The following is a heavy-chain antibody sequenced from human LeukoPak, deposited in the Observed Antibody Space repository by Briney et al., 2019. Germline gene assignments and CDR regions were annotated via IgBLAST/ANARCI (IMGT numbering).Heavy chain of an antibody. Sequence: ASVKVSCKAPGGTFSSYAISWVRQAPGQGLEWMGGIIPTFGTANYAQKFQGRVTITADESTSTAYMELSSLRSEDTAVYYCARESSYDILTGYHHYYYYGMDVWGQGTTVTVSS. V-gene: IGHV1-69*13. CDR1: GGTFSSYA. CDR3: ARESSYDILTGYHHYYYYGMDV. J-gene: IGHJ6*02. CDR2: IIPTFGTA. D-gene: IGHD3-9*01.